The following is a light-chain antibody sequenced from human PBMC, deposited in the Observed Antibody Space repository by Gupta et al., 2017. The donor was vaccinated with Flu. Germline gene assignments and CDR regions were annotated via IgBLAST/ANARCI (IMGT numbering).Light chain of an antibody. V-gene: IGKV1-17*01. CDR3: RQQNSSPGT. CDR1: QGIRND. CDR2: AAS. Sequence: DIQMTQSPSSLSASVGDRVTITCRARQGIRNDLGWYQQKPGNAPKRLIYAASRVRSGVPSTFSGSGSGTELTLRISSRQPENFATYYCRQQNSSPGTFGQGTKVEIK. J-gene: IGKJ1*01.